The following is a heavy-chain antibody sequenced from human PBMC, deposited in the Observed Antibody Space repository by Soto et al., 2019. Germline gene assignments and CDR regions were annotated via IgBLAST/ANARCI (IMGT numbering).Heavy chain of an antibody. V-gene: IGHV3-23*01. CDR3: AQGSESYSILGY. Sequence: EVHLLESGGGLVQPGGSLRLSCAASGFTFSTYAMSWVRQAPGKGLEWVSRIDDNGGGIHYADSVKGRFTISRDNSQSTLYLQINSLRVEDTAEYYWAQGSESYSILGYWGQGTLVTVSS. J-gene: IGHJ4*02. CDR2: IDDNGGGI. CDR1: GFTFSTYA. D-gene: IGHD1-26*01.